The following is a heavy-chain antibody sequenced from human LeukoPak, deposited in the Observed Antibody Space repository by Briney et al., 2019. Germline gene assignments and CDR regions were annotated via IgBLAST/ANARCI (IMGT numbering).Heavy chain of an antibody. CDR1: GFTFSDYY. D-gene: IGHD1-26*01. Sequence: SGGSLRLSCAASGFTFSDYYMSWIRQAPGKGLEWVSYISSSGSTIYYADSVKGRFTISRDNAKNSLYLQMNSLRAEDTAVYYCARADQDKRSGSVGRTDYWGQGTLVTVSS. V-gene: IGHV3-11*04. CDR3: ARADQDKRSGSVGRTDY. J-gene: IGHJ4*02. CDR2: ISSSGSTI.